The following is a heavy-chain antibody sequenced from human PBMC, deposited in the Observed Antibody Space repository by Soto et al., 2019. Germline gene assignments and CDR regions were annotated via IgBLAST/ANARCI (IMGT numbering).Heavy chain of an antibody. CDR2: INSDGSST. Sequence: GGSLRLSCAASGFTFSIHWMHGVRQAPGKGLVWVSRINSDGSSTTYADSVKGRFTFSRDGAKNTLYLQMNSLRAEDTAIYYCARDEGYGYGVDYWGQGTLVTVSS. V-gene: IGHV3-74*01. J-gene: IGHJ4*02. CDR1: GFTFSIHW. CDR3: ARDEGYGYGVDY. D-gene: IGHD5-18*01.